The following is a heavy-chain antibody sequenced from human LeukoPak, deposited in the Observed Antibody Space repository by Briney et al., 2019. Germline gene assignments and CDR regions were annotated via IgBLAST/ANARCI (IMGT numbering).Heavy chain of an antibody. Sequence: GGSLRLSCAASGFTFTSYNMNWVRQAPGKGLEWVSSISDGSSYLYYADSVKGRFTISRDNAKNSLYLQMNSLRAEDTAVYYCARDPDGSEAYFDYWGQGTLVTVSS. CDR2: ISDGSSYL. J-gene: IGHJ4*02. V-gene: IGHV3-21*01. CDR1: GFTFTSYN. D-gene: IGHD5-24*01. CDR3: ARDPDGSEAYFDY.